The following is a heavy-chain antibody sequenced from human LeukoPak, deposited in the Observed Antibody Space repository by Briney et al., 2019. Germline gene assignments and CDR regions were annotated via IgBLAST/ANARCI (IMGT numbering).Heavy chain of an antibody. CDR3: AKDRIASPPQGRFDP. D-gene: IGHD2-15*01. Sequence: GRSLRLSCAASGFTFRSYAMNWVRQAPGEGLEWVSGISGSGDSLYYAGSVKGRFTISRDNSQNTLYLHMNNLGAEDTAIYYCAKDRIASPPQGRFDPWGQGTQVTVSS. V-gene: IGHV3-23*01. J-gene: IGHJ5*02. CDR1: GFTFRSYA. CDR2: ISGSGDSL.